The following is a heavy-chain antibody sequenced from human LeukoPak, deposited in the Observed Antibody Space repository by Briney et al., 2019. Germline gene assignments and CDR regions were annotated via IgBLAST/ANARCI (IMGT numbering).Heavy chain of an antibody. D-gene: IGHD4-17*01. CDR2: ISWNSGSI. Sequence: SLRLSCAASGFTFDDYAMHWVRQAPGKGLEWVSGISWNSGSIGYADSVKGRFTISRDNAKNSLYLQMNSLRAEDTALYYCAKESTTVSYGMDVWGQGTTVTVSS. J-gene: IGHJ6*02. CDR3: AKESTTVSYGMDV. CDR1: GFTFDDYA. V-gene: IGHV3-9*01.